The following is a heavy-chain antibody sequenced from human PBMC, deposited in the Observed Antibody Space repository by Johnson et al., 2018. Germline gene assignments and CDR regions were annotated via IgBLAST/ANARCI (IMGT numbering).Heavy chain of an antibody. CDR2: IKHSGRT. J-gene: IGHJ4*02. D-gene: IGHD3-10*01. CDR3: AGGSGSYFA. CDR1: GGSFSDHN. Sequence: QVQLQQWGAGLLKPSETLSLTCAVYGGSFSDHNWTWIRQPPGKGLEWMGEIKHSGRTNYNPSLRSRVNISGDTSKNLFFLKLTSVTAADTAVFYCAGGSGSYFAWGQGTLVTVSS. V-gene: IGHV4-34*01.